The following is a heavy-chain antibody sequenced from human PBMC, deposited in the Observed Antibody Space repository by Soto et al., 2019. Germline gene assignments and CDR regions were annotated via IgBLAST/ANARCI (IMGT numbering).Heavy chain of an antibody. D-gene: IGHD1-26*01. CDR1: GFTFSSYA. CDR3: ARDRGSYVIPRYGMDV. Sequence: QVQVVESGGGVVQPGRSLRLSCAASGFTFSSYAMHWVRQAPGKGLEWLAVMSFDGSDQYHADSVKGRFTISRDNSKDTLYLQMSSLRVEDTAIYYCARDRGSYVIPRYGMDVWGQGTTFTVSS. J-gene: IGHJ6*02. CDR2: MSFDGSDQ. V-gene: IGHV3-30*04.